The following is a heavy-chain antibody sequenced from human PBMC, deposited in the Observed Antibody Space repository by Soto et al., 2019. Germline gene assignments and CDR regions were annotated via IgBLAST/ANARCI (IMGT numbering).Heavy chain of an antibody. CDR2: IYYSGST. CDR3: ARGDYDFWSGYYGYNWFDP. CDR1: GGSISSDY. D-gene: IGHD3-3*01. V-gene: IGHV4-59*01. J-gene: IGHJ5*02. Sequence: PSETMSLTCSVSGGSISSDYWSWIRQPPGKGLEWIGYIYYSGSTNYNPSLKSRVTISVDTSKNQSSLKLSSVTAADTAVYYCARGDYDFWSGYYGYNWFDPWGQGTLVTVSS.